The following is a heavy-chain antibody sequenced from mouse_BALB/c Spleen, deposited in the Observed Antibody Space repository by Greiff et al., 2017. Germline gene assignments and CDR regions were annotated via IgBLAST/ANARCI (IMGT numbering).Heavy chain of an antibody. Sequence: EVKLMESGGGLVKPGGSLKLSCAASGFTFSDYYMYWVRQTPEKRLEWVATISDGGSYTYYPDSVKGRFTISRDNAKNNLYLQMSSLKSEDTAMYYCARDQGGFAYWGQGTLVTVSA. CDR1: GFTFSDYY. CDR3: ARDQGGFAY. J-gene: IGHJ3*01. D-gene: IGHD3-2*02. CDR2: ISDGGSYT. V-gene: IGHV5-4*02.